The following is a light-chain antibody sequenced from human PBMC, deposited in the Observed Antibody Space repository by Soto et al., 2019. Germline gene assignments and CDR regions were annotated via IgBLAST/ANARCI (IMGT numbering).Light chain of an antibody. J-gene: IGKJ1*01. V-gene: IGKV3-20*01. Sequence: EIVLTQSPGTLSLSPGERATLSCRASQSVSNRYLAWYQQKPGQAPRLLIYNSSNRATGLPNRFSGSRSGTDFTLTISRLEPGDFALYYCQQYGGSPPMTFGQGTKVETK. CDR3: QQYGGSPPMT. CDR1: QSVSNRY. CDR2: NSS.